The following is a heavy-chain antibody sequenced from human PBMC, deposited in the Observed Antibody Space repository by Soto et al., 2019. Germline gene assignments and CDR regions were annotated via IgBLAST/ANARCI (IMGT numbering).Heavy chain of an antibody. D-gene: IGHD3-10*01. CDR2: ITGSGSTI. Sequence: GESLRLSCAASGFTFSSYEMNWVRQAPGKGLEWVSYITGSGSTIYYADSVKGRFTISRDNAKNSLYLQMNSLRAEDTAVYYCARTGRYYSGSGSYYPFDYWGQGTLVTVSS. V-gene: IGHV3-48*03. J-gene: IGHJ4*02. CDR3: ARTGRYYSGSGSYYPFDY. CDR1: GFTFSSYE.